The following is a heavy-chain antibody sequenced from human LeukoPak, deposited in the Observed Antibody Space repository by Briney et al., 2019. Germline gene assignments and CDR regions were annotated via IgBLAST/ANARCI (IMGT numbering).Heavy chain of an antibody. CDR3: ASVRTDIVVVPATFRNYYFDY. Sequence: SVKVSCRASGGTFSRNDIRWVRQAPGQGLEWMGGIMPHFGRANNAQKFQGRVTITADKSTSTAYMELSSLRSEDTAVYYCASVRTDIVVVPATFRNYYFDYWGQGTLVTVSS. CDR1: GGTFSRND. CDR2: IMPHFGRA. D-gene: IGHD2-2*01. J-gene: IGHJ4*02. V-gene: IGHV1-69*06.